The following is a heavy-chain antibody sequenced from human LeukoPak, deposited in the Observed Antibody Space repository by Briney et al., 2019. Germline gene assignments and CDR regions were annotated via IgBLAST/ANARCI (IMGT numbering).Heavy chain of an antibody. D-gene: IGHD2-21*01. J-gene: IGHJ5*02. CDR3: ARDRGVVVMYNWFDP. CDR2: IYTSGST. V-gene: IGHV4-4*07. CDR1: GGSISSYY. Sequence: SETLSLTCTVSGGSISSYYWSWIRQPAGKGLEWIGRIYTSGSTNYNPSPKSRVTMSVDTSKNQFSLELSSVTAADTAVYYCARDRGVVVMYNWFDPWGQGTLVTVSS.